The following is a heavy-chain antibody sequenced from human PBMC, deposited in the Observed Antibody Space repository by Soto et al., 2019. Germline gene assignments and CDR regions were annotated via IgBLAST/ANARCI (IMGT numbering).Heavy chain of an antibody. Sequence: PGGSLRLSCAASGFTFSSYAMSWVRQAPGKGLEWVSAISGSGDSTYYADSVKGRFTISRDNSKNTLYPQMNSLRAEDTAVYYCAKDSYYYGSGSRLSDYWGQGTLVTVSS. CDR2: ISGSGDST. D-gene: IGHD3-10*01. J-gene: IGHJ4*02. V-gene: IGHV3-23*01. CDR3: AKDSYYYGSGSRLSDY. CDR1: GFTFSSYA.